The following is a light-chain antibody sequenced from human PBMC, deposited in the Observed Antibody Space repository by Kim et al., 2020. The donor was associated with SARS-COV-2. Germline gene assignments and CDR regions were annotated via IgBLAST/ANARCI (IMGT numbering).Light chain of an antibody. J-gene: IGLJ2*01. Sequence: SYELTQPPSVSVSPGQTASITCSGYKLGDKYACWYQQKPGQSPVLVIYQDTKRPSGIPERFSGSNSGNTATLTISGTQAMDEADYYCQAWDSSIAVFGGG. CDR1: KLGDKY. CDR2: QDT. CDR3: QAWDSSIAV. V-gene: IGLV3-1*01.